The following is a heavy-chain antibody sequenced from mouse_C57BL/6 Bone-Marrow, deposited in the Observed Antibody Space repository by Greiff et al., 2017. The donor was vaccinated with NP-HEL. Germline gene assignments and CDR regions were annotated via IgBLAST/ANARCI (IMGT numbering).Heavy chain of an antibody. V-gene: IGHV5-17*01. J-gene: IGHJ1*03. Sequence: EVKLVESGGGLVKPGGSLKLSCAASGFTFSDYGMHWVRQAPEKGLEWVAYISSGSSTIYYADTVKGRFTISRDNVKNTLFLQMTSLRSEDTAMYYCARPLLTGYWYFDVWGTGTTVTVSS. CDR1: GFTFSDYG. CDR3: ARPLLTGYWYFDV. D-gene: IGHD4-1*01. CDR2: ISSGSSTI.